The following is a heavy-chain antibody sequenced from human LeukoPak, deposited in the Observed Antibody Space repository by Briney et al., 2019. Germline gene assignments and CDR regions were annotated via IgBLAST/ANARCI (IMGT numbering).Heavy chain of an antibody. CDR1: GFTFDDYA. Sequence: PGGSLRLSCVASGFTFDDYAMHWVRQAPGKGLEWVGFIRSKAYGGTTEYAASVKGRFTISRDDSKSIAYLQMNSLKTEDTAVYYCTRGRRATHDYWGQGTLVTVSS. CDR3: TRGRRATHDY. V-gene: IGHV3-49*04. D-gene: IGHD1-26*01. CDR2: IRSKAYGGTT. J-gene: IGHJ4*02.